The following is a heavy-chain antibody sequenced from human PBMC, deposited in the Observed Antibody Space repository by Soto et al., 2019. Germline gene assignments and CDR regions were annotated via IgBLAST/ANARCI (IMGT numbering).Heavy chain of an antibody. CDR2: ISYDGSNK. V-gene: IGHV3-30-3*01. J-gene: IGHJ4*02. CDR1: GFTFSSYA. Sequence: GGSLRLSCAASGFTFSSYAMHWVRQAPGKGLEWVAVISYDGSNKYYADSVKGRFTISRDNSKNTLYLQMNSLRAEDTAVYYCARVREGSSEGYFDYWGQGTLVTVSS. CDR3: ARVREGSSEGYFDY. D-gene: IGHD6-19*01.